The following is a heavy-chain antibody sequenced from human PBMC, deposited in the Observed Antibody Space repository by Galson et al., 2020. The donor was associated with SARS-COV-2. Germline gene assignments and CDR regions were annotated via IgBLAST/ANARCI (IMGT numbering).Heavy chain of an antibody. CDR2: FSYSGNT. D-gene: IGHD4-17*01. CDR1: DGSISSSCHS. V-gene: IGHV4-39*01. Sequence: SETLSLTCTVSDGSISSSCHSWSWIRQPPGKGLEWVGTFSYSGNTYYNPSLKSRVTVSVDTSKTQFSLKLTSVTAADSSIYYCAILTRIEATVDYWGQGTMVTVAS. J-gene: IGHJ4*02. CDR3: AILTRIEATVDY.